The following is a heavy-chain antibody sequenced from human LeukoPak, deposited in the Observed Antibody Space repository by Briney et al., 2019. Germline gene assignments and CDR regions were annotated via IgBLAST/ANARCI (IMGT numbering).Heavy chain of an antibody. J-gene: IGHJ6*03. CDR2: IYYSGST. CDR1: GGSISSYY. Sequence: SETLSLTCTVSGGSISSYYWSWIRQPPGKGLEWIGYIYYSGSTNYNPSLKSRVTTSVDTSKNQFSLKLSSVTAADTAVYYCASYSSSWYPSYYYMDVWGKGTTVTVSS. V-gene: IGHV4-59*01. CDR3: ASYSSSWYPSYYYMDV. D-gene: IGHD6-13*01.